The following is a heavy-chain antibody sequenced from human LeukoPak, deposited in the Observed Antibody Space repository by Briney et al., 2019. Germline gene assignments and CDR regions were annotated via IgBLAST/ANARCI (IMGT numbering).Heavy chain of an antibody. CDR2: ISGSGGTT. J-gene: IGHJ6*02. CDR3: ASVVAGRDYYYGMDV. Sequence: PGGSLRLSCAASGFTFSSYAMTWVRQAPGKGLEWVSAISGSGGTTYYAGSVKGRFTLSRDNSKNTLYLQMNSLRAEDTAVYYCASVVAGRDYYYGMDVWGQGTTVTVSS. V-gene: IGHV3-23*01. D-gene: IGHD6-19*01. CDR1: GFTFSSYA.